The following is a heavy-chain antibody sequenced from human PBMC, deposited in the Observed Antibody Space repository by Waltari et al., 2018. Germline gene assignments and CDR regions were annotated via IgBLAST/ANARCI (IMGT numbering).Heavy chain of an antibody. CDR3: ARGARITMIVVVKDWYFDL. Sequence: EVQLVESGGGLVQPGGSLRLSCAASGFTVSSNYMSWVRQAPGKGLEWVSVIYSGGSTYYADSVKGRFTISRDNSKNTLYLQMNSLRAEDTAVYYCARGARITMIVVVKDWYFDLWGRGTLVTVSS. CDR2: IYSGGST. CDR1: GFTVSSNY. J-gene: IGHJ2*01. V-gene: IGHV3-66*02. D-gene: IGHD3-22*01.